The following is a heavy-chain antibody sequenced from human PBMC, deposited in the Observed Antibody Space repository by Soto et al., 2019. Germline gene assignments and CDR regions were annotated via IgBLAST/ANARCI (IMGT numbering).Heavy chain of an antibody. V-gene: IGHV3-66*01. D-gene: IGHD4-17*01. CDR2: LYSDGTT. CDR3: ARDTTVTTPTYFAS. CDR1: GLTVSNSY. J-gene: IGHJ4*02. Sequence: EVQLVESGGGLVQPGGSLRLSCAASGLTVSNSYMNWVRQAPGEGLEWVSILYSDGTTYYADSVKGRFTISRDNSKNTLYLQMHSLRAADTAGYYCARDTTVTTPTYFASWGQGTLVIVSS.